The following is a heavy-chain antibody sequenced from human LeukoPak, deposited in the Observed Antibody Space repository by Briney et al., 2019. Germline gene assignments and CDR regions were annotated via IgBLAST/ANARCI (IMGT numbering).Heavy chain of an antibody. V-gene: IGHV4-39*01. J-gene: IGHJ4*02. Sequence: SETLSLTCTVSGGSISTSAYYWGWIRQPPGKGLEWIVSFYSSGTTYYNPSLKSRLTISVDTAKNQFSLNLSSVIAADTAVYYCARQSGGTYQDFDYWGRGILVTVSS. D-gene: IGHD1-26*01. CDR3: ARQSGGTYQDFDY. CDR2: FYSSGTT. CDR1: GGSISTSAYY.